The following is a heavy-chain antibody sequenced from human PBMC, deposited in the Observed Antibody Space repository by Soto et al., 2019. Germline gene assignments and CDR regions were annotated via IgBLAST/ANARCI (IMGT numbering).Heavy chain of an antibody. D-gene: IGHD3-22*01. Sequence: ASVKVSCKASGYTFTGYYMHWVRQAPGQGFEWMGWINPNSGGTNYAQKFQGWVTMTRDTSISTAYMELSRLRSDDTALYFCAKGKDYFDSSGYSYFDSWGQGTLVTVSS. CDR1: GYTFTGYY. CDR3: AKGKDYFDSSGYSYFDS. J-gene: IGHJ4*02. CDR2: INPNSGGT. V-gene: IGHV1-2*04.